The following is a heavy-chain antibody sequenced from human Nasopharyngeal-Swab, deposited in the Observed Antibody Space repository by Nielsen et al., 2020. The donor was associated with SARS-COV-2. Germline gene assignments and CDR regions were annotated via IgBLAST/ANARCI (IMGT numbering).Heavy chain of an antibody. CDR2: ISGSGGST. Sequence: WIRQPPGKGLEWVSAISGSGGSTYYADSVKGQFTISRDNSKNTLYLQMNSLRAEDTAVYYCAKDLTSIAVAGPIIDYWGQGTLVTVSS. J-gene: IGHJ4*02. CDR3: AKDLTSIAVAGPIIDY. V-gene: IGHV3-23*01. D-gene: IGHD6-19*01.